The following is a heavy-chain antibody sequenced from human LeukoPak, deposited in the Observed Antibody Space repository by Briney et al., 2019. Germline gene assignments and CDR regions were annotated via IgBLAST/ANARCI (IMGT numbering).Heavy chain of an antibody. D-gene: IGHD6-13*01. CDR1: GYTFTSYG. J-gene: IGHJ5*02. Sequence: ASVKVSCKASGYTFTSYGISWVRQAPGQGPEWMGWISAYNGNTNYAQKLQGRVTMTTDTSTSTAYMELRSLRSDDTAVYYCAGSIAPPPNWFDPWGQGTLVTVSS. V-gene: IGHV1-18*01. CDR2: ISAYNGNT. CDR3: AGSIAPPPNWFDP.